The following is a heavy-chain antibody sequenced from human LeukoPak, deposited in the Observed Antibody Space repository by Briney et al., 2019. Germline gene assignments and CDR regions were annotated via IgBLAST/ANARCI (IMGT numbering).Heavy chain of an antibody. J-gene: IGHJ6*03. D-gene: IGHD6-19*01. V-gene: IGHV4-4*07. CDR3: ARDSYSSGWSRPRHYYYYMDV. CDR2: IYTSGST. CDR1: GGSISSYY. Sequence: SETLSLTCTVSGGSISSYYWSWIRQPAGKGLEWIGRIYTSGSTNYNPSLKSRVTMSVDTSKNQFSLKLSSVTAADTAVYYCARDSYSSGWSRPRHYYYYMDVWGKGTTVTVSS.